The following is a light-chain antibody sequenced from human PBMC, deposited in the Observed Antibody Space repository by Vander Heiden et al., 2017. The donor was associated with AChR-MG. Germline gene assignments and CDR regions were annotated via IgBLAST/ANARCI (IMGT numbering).Light chain of an antibody. Sequence: QSVLTQPPSVSAAPRQRVTIPCSGSSSNIGHNAVNWYQQLPGKAPKLLIYGDSLLPSGVSDRFSGSKSGTSASLAISGLQAEDEADYYCEAWDDSLSGGVFGGGTKLTVL. CDR1: SSNIGHNA. CDR2: GDS. J-gene: IGLJ3*02. V-gene: IGLV1-36*01. CDR3: EAWDDSLSGGV.